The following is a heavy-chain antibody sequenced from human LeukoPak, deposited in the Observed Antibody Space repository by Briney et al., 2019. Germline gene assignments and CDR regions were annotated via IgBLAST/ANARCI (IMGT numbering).Heavy chain of an antibody. CDR3: ARRLPYSSSSWDY. D-gene: IGHD6-6*01. V-gene: IGHV5-51*01. J-gene: IGHJ4*02. CDR2: IFPEDSDT. Sequence: GESLKISCQVSGDHFSRSWIGWVRQVPGKGLDWMGIIFPEDSDTRYSPSFQGQVTISADKSISTAYLQWSSLKASDTAMYYCARRLPYSSSSWDYWGQGTLVTVSS. CDR1: GDHFSRSW.